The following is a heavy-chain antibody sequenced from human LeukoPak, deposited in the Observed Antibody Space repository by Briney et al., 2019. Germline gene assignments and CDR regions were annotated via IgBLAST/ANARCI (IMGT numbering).Heavy chain of an antibody. CDR3: ARGYTAMANFDY. D-gene: IGHD5-18*01. J-gene: IGHJ4*02. V-gene: IGHV4-59*01. Sequence: SETLSLTCTVSGGSMNSYYWSWIRQPPGKGLEWIGYIYYSGSTNYNPSLKSRVTISVDTSKNQFSLKLSSVTAADTAVYYCARGYTAMANFDYWGQGTLVTVSS. CDR1: GGSMNSYY. CDR2: IYYSGST.